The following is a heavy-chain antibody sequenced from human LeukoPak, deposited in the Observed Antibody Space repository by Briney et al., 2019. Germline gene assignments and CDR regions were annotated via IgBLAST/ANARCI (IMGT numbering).Heavy chain of an antibody. CDR3: SGHARIDNANAKFDY. CDR2: IYTSVSS. D-gene: IGHD1-1*01. J-gene: IGHJ4*02. V-gene: IGHV4-4*09. Sequence: SETLSLTCTVSGDSISSYYRSWIRQPPGKGLEWIAYIYTSVSSKYNPSLMRGGTISSDTTNNNLLLKQSTRPAADAPAYYCSGHARIDNANAKFDYWGQGALVTVSS. CDR1: GDSISSYY.